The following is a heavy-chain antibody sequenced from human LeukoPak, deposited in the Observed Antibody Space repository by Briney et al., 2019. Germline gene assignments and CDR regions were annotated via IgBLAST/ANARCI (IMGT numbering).Heavy chain of an antibody. CDR2: IWYDGSNK. J-gene: IGHJ4*02. D-gene: IGHD3-22*01. V-gene: IGHV3-33*06. CDR3: AKEQYYYDSSGYYPLFDY. CDR1: GFTFGSYG. Sequence: GGSLRLSCAASGFTFGSYGMHWVRQAPGKGLEWVAVIWYDGSNKYYADSVKGRFTISRDNSKNTLYLQMNSLRAEDTAVYYCAKEQYYYDSSGYYPLFDYWGQGTLVTVSS.